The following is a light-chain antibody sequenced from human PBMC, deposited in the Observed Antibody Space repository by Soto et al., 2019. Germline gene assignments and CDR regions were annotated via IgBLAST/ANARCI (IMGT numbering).Light chain of an antibody. CDR2: DAS. CDR3: QQRSNWPWT. CDR1: QSVSSY. Sequence: EIVLTQSPATLSLSPGERATLSCRASQSVSSYLAWYQQQPGQAPRLLIYDASNRATGIPARFSGSGSGTDFTLTISSLGPEDFAVYYCQQRSNWPWTFGQGTKVEIK. V-gene: IGKV3-11*01. J-gene: IGKJ1*01.